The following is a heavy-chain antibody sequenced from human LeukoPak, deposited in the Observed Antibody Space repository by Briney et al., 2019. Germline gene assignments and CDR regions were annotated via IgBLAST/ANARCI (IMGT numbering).Heavy chain of an antibody. V-gene: IGHV3-23*01. D-gene: IGHD3-22*01. CDR1: GFTFSSYA. CDR2: ISGSGGST. CDR3: AKESITMIVVFIYYFDY. J-gene: IGHJ4*02. Sequence: GGSLRLSCAASGFTFSSYAMSWVRQAPGKGLEWVSAISGSGGSTYYADSVKGRFTISRDNSKNTLYLQMNSLRAEDTAVYYCAKESITMIVVFIYYFDYWGQGTLVTVSS.